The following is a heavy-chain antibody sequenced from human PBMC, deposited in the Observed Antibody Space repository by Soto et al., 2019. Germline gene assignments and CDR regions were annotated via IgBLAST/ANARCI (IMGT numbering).Heavy chain of an antibody. CDR2: IYTSASI. CDR1: GADINTYS. V-gene: IGHV4-4*07. Sequence: TLSLTCSVSGADINTYSWTWIRQPAGKGLEWIGRIYTSASINYNPSLRGRVTLSVDTSTNQVSLKLASVTAADTAVYYCARDREAGYNFYYGMDVWGQGTTVTVSS. D-gene: IGHD6-19*01. J-gene: IGHJ6*02. CDR3: ARDREAGYNFYYGMDV.